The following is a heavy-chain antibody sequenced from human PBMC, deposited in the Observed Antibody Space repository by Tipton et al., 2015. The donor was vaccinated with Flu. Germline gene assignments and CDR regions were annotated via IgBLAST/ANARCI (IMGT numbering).Heavy chain of an antibody. J-gene: IGHJ6*02. CDR3: AKTPVGPGGYGYGRNYYYYYGMDV. V-gene: IGHV3-30*18. CDR2: ISYDGSNK. Sequence: CAASGFTFSSYGMHWVRQAPGKGLEWVAVISYDGSNKYYADSVKGRFTISRDNSKNTLYLQMNSLRAEDTAVYYCAKTPVGPGGYGYGRNYYYYYGMDVWGQGTTVTVSS. D-gene: IGHD5-18*01. CDR1: GFTFSSYG.